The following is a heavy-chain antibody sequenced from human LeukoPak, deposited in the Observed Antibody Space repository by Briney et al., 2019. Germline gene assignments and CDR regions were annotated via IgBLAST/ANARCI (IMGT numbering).Heavy chain of an antibody. D-gene: IGHD3-22*01. V-gene: IGHV4-34*01. Sequence: SETPSLTCAVYGGSFSGYYWSWIRQPPGKGLEWIGEINHSGSTNYNPSLKSRVTISVDTSKNQFSLKLSSVTAADTAVYYCARLSGDSSGYYYSFFDYWGQGTLVTVSS. J-gene: IGHJ4*02. CDR2: INHSGST. CDR3: ARLSGDSSGYYYSFFDY. CDR1: GGSFSGYY.